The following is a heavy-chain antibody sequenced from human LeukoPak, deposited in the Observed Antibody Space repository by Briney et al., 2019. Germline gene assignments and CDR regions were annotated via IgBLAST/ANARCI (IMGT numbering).Heavy chain of an antibody. CDR3: ARERIAVVVDV. V-gene: IGHV4-59*12. J-gene: IGHJ6*04. D-gene: IGHD6-19*01. CDR2: IYYSGST. Sequence: PSETLSLTCTVSGGSISSYYWSWIRQPPGKGLEWIGYIYYSGSTNYNPSLKSRVTISVDTSKNQFSLKLSSVTAADTAVYYCARERIAVVVDVWGKGTTVTVSS. CDR1: GGSISSYY.